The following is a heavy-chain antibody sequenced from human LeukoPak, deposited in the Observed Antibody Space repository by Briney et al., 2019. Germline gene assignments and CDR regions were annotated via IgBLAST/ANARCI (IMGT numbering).Heavy chain of an antibody. CDR1: GFVFSDFY. CDR3: ASDQVSGVFDY. J-gene: IGHJ4*02. V-gene: IGHV3-11*05. Sequence: PGGSLRLSCAGSGFVFSDFYINWIRPSPGKGLEWLAYISPDGSYTTYGDSVKGRFVISRDNAKNSVSLQMNSLRVEDTAVYFWASDQVSGVFDYWGQGARVTVS. CDR2: ISPDGSYT. D-gene: IGHD5/OR15-5a*01.